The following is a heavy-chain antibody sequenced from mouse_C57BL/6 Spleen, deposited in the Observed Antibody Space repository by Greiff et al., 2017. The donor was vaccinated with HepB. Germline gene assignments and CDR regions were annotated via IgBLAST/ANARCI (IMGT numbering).Heavy chain of an antibody. CDR1: GYAFSSSW. V-gene: IGHV1-82*01. J-gene: IGHJ2*01. D-gene: IGHD1-1*01. CDR3: AREGYYGSSHLDY. Sequence: QVQLQQSGPELVKPGASVKISCKASGYAFSSSWMNWVKQRPGKGLEWIGRIYPGDGDTNYNGKFKGKATLTADNSSSTAYMQLSSLTSEDSAVYFCAREGYYGSSHLDYWGQGTTLTVSS. CDR2: IYPGDGDT.